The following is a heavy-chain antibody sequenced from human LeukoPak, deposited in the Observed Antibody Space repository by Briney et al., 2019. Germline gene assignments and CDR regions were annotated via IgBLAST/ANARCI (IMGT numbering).Heavy chain of an antibody. D-gene: IGHD3-10*01. Sequence: ASVKVSCKASGYTFSSYYMHWVRQAPGQGLEWMGIINPSGGSTSYAQKFQGRVTMTTDTSTSTASMELRSLRSDDTAVYYCARDSGSDSDSWGQGTLVTVSS. V-gene: IGHV1-46*01. J-gene: IGHJ4*02. CDR2: INPSGGST. CDR1: GYTFSSYY. CDR3: ARDSGSDSDS.